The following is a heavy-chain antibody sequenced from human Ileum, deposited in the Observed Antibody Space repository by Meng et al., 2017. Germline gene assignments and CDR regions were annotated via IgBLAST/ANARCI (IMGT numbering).Heavy chain of an antibody. D-gene: IGHD2-8*01. V-gene: IGHV4-30-4*01. CDR3: ARAPKYCTNAVCSRPLDS. CDR1: GCSISRGDYY. CDR2: IYSNGNT. J-gene: IGHJ4*02. Sequence: QVQLQESGPRLGMPSKSLSRLCTVPGCSISRGDYYWSWVRHSPGKGPEWIGYIYSNGNTYSNPSLRGRIMISIDTSKNQFSLKLSSVTAADTAVYYCARAPKYCTNAVCSRPLDSWGQGTLVTVSS.